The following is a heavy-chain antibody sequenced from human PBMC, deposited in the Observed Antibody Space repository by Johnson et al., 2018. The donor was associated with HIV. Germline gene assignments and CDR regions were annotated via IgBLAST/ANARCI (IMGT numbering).Heavy chain of an antibody. Sequence: VQLVESGGGLVQPGGSLRLSCAASGFTVSSNYMTWVRQAPGKGLEWVSVISGRGGSTFYDDSVRGRFTISRDTSKTTLYLQMNSLRAEDTAVYYCAKGLIGAFDIWGQGTLVTVSS. V-gene: IGHV3-23*04. CDR2: ISGRGGST. J-gene: IGHJ3*02. CDR1: GFTVSSNY. CDR3: AKGLIGAFDI. D-gene: IGHD2/OR15-2a*01.